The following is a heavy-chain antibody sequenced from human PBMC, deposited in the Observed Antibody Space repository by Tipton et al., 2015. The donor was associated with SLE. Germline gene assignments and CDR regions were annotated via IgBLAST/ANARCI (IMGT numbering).Heavy chain of an antibody. V-gene: IGHV4-39*07. CDR3: AKDRQPPGGLQLLPLDALDI. CDR1: GGPISTSRYY. Sequence: LRLSCTVSGGPISTSRYYWGWIRQSPGPGLEWVGSLYAGGSTYFHPSLKSRASMSLDTSKNQFSLKLSSVTAADTAVYYCAKDRQPPGGLQLLPLDALDIWGPGSLVTVSS. J-gene: IGHJ3*02. D-gene: IGHD2-15*01. CDR2: LYAGGST.